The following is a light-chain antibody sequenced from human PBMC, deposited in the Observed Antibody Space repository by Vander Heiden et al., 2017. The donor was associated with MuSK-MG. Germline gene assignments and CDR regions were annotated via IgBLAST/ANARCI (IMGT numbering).Light chain of an antibody. CDR1: QSVSISY. CDR2: GAS. CDR3: QQDRSSLP. Sequence: EIVLTQSPGTLSLSPGERPPLSCRASQSVSISYLTLIQQKPGQAPRLIIYGASRSATGITDRFSGSGYGTDFTLTSSRLEPEDFALYYCQQDRSSLPFGGGTQVEIK. J-gene: IGKJ4*01. V-gene: IGKV3-20*01.